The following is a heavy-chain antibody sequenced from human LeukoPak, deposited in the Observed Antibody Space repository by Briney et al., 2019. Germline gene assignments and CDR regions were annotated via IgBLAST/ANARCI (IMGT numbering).Heavy chain of an antibody. CDR1: GGSISSSSFH. Sequence: SETLSLTCTVSGGSISSSSFHWGWIRQPPGKGLEWIGTIYSSGSSYYNPSLKSRLTISVDTSRNQFSLKLSSVTASDTAVYYCATRYGSGTYPRYYFDSWGQGTLVTVSS. CDR2: IYSSGSS. J-gene: IGHJ4*02. CDR3: ATRYGSGTYPRYYFDS. D-gene: IGHD3-10*01. V-gene: IGHV4-39*01.